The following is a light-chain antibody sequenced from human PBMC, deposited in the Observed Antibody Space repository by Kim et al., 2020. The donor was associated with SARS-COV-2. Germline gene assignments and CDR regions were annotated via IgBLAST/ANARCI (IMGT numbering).Light chain of an antibody. CDR2: AAS. CDR1: QAINIY. J-gene: IGKJ2*01. CDR3: QQYVGYPYT. Sequence: DIQLTQSPSSLSASVGDRVTITCRASQAINIYLAWLQQKPGKAPKSLIHAASSLQSGVPSRFSGSGSGTDFTLTISSLQPEDFATYYCQQYVGYPYTFGQGTKLEI. V-gene: IGKV1-16*01.